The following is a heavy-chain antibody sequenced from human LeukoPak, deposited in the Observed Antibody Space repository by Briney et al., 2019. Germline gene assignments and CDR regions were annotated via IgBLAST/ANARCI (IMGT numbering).Heavy chain of an antibody. CDR2: ISAYNGNT. V-gene: IGHV1-18*01. CDR3: ARAPPGYGYFY. J-gene: IGHJ4*02. Sequence: ASVKVSCKASGYTFTSYGISWVRQAPGQGLEWMGWISAYNGNTNYAQKLQGRVTVTADESTSTAYMELSSLRSEDTAVYYCARAPPGYGYFYWGQGTLVTVSS. D-gene: IGHD5-18*01. CDR1: GYTFTSYG.